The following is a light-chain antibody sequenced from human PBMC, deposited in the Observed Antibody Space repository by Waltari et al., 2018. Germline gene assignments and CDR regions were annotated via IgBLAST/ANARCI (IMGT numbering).Light chain of an antibody. CDR2: AAS. CDR3: QQYNDPTST. Sequence: IVMTRSPASLSASPGETATLSCGASQHVSSNLAWYQQKPGQGPRLLIYAASTRAPGVSNRFNGRGSGTQFTLTIVSLQPEDFALYFCQQYNDPTSTFGPGTQVDI. CDR1: QHVSSN. V-gene: IGKV3-15*01. J-gene: IGKJ3*01.